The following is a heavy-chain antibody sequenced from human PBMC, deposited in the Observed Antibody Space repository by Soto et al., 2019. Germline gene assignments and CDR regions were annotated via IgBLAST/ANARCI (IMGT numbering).Heavy chain of an antibody. CDR2: IVPIRRTA. Sequence: VASVKVSCKASGGTFSSYRINWVRQAPGQGLEWVGGIVPIRRTADYAQTFQGRVSITADESARTSYMELRSLRPQDTAVYYCVRDSGAKLSSSWGQGTLVTVSS. D-gene: IGHD6-13*01. CDR1: GGTFSSYR. V-gene: IGHV1-69*13. J-gene: IGHJ4*02. CDR3: VRDSGAKLSSS.